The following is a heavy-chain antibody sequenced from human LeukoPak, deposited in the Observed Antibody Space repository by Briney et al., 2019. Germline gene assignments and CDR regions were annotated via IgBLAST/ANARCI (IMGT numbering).Heavy chain of an antibody. J-gene: IGHJ4*02. Sequence: GGSLRLYCAASGFTFSNHWMHWVRQAPGKGLVWVSRIKSDGTYSDYADSVKGRFTVSRDNARNTLYLQMDSLRVEDTALYYCARVRPSGGRAFDYWSQGTLVAVSS. CDR2: IKSDGTYS. CDR1: GFTFSNHW. V-gene: IGHV3-74*01. CDR3: ARVRPSGGRAFDY. D-gene: IGHD1-26*01.